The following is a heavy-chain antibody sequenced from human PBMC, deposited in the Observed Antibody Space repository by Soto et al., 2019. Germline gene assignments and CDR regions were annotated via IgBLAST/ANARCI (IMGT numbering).Heavy chain of an antibody. D-gene: IGHD3-22*01. CDR1: GFTFSSYG. CDR3: APEEYYYDSSGYYYGDY. CDR2: ISYDGSNK. J-gene: IGHJ4*02. V-gene: IGHV3-30*03. Sequence: QVQLVESGGGVVQPGRSLRLSCAAAGFTFSSYGMHWVRQAPGKGLEWVAVISYDGSNKYYADSVKGRFTISRDNSKNTLYLQMNSLRVEDTAVYYCAPEEYYYDSSGYYYGDYWGQGTLVTVSS.